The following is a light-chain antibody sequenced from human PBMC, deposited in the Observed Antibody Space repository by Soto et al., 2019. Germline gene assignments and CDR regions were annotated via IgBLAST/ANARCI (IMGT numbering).Light chain of an antibody. V-gene: IGKV3-20*01. Sequence: EIVLTQSPGTLSLSPGERATLSCRASQNFGTSLAWYQQKPGQAPRLLFYSVSSRATGIPDRFSGSGSGTDFTLTISRLEPEDFAVYYCQQYGSSPCTFGGGTKVEIK. J-gene: IGKJ4*01. CDR3: QQYGSSPCT. CDR2: SVS. CDR1: QNFGTS.